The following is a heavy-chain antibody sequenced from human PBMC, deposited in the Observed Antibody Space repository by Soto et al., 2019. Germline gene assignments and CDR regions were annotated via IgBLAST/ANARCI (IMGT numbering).Heavy chain of an antibody. CDR2: ITHSSRFI. V-gene: IGHV3-21*01. CDR1: GFTFSDSA. D-gene: IGHD1-26*01. CDR3: ARGGGSLSY. Sequence: EVQLVESGGGLVKTGGSLRLSCVASGFTFSDSAMNWVRQAPGKGLEWVSSITHSSRFISYSDSVKGRFTISRDNAQNSVYLELNSLKLEETAVYYCARGGGSLSYWGQGTLVTVSS. J-gene: IGHJ4*02.